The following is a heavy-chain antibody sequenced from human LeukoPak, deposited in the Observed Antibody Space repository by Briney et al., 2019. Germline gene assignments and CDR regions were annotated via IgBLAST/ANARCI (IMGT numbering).Heavy chain of an antibody. V-gene: IGHV4-59*01. Sequence: SETLSLTCTVSGGSISSYYWSWLRQPPGKGLEWIGYIYYSGSTNYNPSLKSRVTISVDTSKNQFSLKLSSVTAADTAVYYCARFSCSGGSCYFDYWGQGTLVTVSS. CDR2: IYYSGST. J-gene: IGHJ4*02. D-gene: IGHD2-15*01. CDR1: GGSISSYY. CDR3: ARFSCSGGSCYFDY.